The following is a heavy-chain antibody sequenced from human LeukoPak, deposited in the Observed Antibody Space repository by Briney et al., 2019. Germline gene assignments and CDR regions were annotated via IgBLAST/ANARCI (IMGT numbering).Heavy chain of an antibody. J-gene: IGHJ4*02. Sequence: SETLSLTCTVSGVSINISYWSWIRQPPGKGLEWIGFIYYGGSINYNPSLKSRVTISVDSSKTQVSLKLSSVTAADTAVYYCARGNDYWGQGTLVTVSS. V-gene: IGHV4-59*08. CDR2: IYYGGSI. CDR3: ARGNDY. CDR1: GVSINISY.